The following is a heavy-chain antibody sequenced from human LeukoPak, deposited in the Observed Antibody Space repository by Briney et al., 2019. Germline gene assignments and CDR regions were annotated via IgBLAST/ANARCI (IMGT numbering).Heavy chain of an antibody. Sequence: GTSLRLSCVASGLTFRNYGFHWVRQAPGKGLEWVAIIYSGGGTTKYYAESVKDRFTITRDDSRDTLYLQMNSLRAEDTAVYYCVVILVPGGVWHFDLWGRGTLATVSS. CDR1: GLTFRNYG. J-gene: IGHJ2*01. D-gene: IGHD2-2*01. CDR2: IYSGGGTTK. V-gene: IGHV3-33*03. CDR3: VVILVPGGVWHFDL.